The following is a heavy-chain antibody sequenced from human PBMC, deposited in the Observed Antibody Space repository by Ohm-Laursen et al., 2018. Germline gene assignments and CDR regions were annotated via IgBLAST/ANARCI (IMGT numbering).Heavy chain of an antibody. CDR1: GFTFSDYY. V-gene: IGHV3-11*01. CDR2: ISSTGINK. D-gene: IGHD3-10*01. J-gene: IGHJ4*02. CDR3: ARDVSGREQFDY. Sequence: GSLRLSCTASGFTFSDYYMSWIRQAPGQGLEWVSYISSTGINKSYADSVKGRFTISRDNAKSSLYLQMNSLKAGDTAVYYCARDVSGREQFDYWGQGTLVIVSS.